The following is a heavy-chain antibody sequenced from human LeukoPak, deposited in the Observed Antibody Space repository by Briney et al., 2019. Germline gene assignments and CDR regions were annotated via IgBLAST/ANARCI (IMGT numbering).Heavy chain of an antibody. CDR3: ARLKLSTRKPTVTPAIAAAGSFDY. V-gene: IGHV1-69*05. Sequence: ASVKVPCKASGGTFSSYAISWVRQAPGQGLEWMGGIIPIFGTANYAQKFQGRVTITTDESTSTAYMELSSLRSEDTAVYYCARLKLSTRKPTVTPAIAAAGSFDYWGQGTLVTVSS. CDR1: GGTFSSYA. CDR2: IIPIFGTA. D-gene: IGHD6-13*01. J-gene: IGHJ4*02.